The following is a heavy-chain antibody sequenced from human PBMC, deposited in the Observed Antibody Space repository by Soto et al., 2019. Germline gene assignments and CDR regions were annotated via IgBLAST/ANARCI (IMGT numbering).Heavy chain of an antibody. D-gene: IGHD2-21*02. CDR3: ARHPSDFWFDP. Sequence: PSETLPLTWTVSGGSITSYNWNWLRQPPGKALEWIGYVYNSGSTNYNPSLKSRVTISVDTSKNQFSLKLSPVTAADTAVYYCARHPSDFWFDPWGQGTLVTVSS. CDR1: GGSITSYN. V-gene: IGHV4-59*08. J-gene: IGHJ5*02. CDR2: VYNSGST.